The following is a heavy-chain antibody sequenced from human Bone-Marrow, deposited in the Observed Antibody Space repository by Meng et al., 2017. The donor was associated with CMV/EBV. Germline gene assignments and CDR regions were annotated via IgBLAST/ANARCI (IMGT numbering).Heavy chain of an antibody. CDR1: GFTFNSYW. Sequence: GESLKSSCAASGFTFNSYWMSWVRQAPGKGLAWVANIKQDGSEKYYVDSVKGRFTISRDNAKNSLYLQMNSLRAEDTAVYYCARENNYYYYYGMDVWGQGTAVTVYS. D-gene: IGHD2/OR15-2a*01. J-gene: IGHJ6*02. V-gene: IGHV3-7*01. CDR2: IKQDGSEK. CDR3: ARENNYYYYYGMDV.